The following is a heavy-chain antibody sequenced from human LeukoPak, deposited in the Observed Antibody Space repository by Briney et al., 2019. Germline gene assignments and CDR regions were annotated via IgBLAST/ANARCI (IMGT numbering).Heavy chain of an antibody. CDR3: AGFTADAFDI. V-gene: IGHV4-34*01. CDR1: GGSFSGYY. D-gene: IGHD3-16*01. CDR2: INHSGST. J-gene: IGHJ3*02. Sequence: SETLSLTCAVYGGSFSGYYWSWIRQPPGKGREWIGEINHSGSTNYNPSLKSRVTISVDTSKNQFSLKLSSVTAADTAVYYCAGFTADAFDIWGQGTMVTVSS.